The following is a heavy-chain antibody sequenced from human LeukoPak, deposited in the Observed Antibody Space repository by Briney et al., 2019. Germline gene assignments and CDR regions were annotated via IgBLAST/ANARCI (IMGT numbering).Heavy chain of an antibody. V-gene: IGHV1-2*06. CDR2: INPNSGGT. CDR1: GYTFTSYD. D-gene: IGHD2-15*01. CDR3: ARGSYDAFDI. J-gene: IGHJ3*02. Sequence: ASVKVSCKASGYTFTSYDINWVRQATGQGLEWMGRINPNSGGTNYAQKFQGRVTMTRDTSISTAYMELSRLRSDDTAVYYCARGSYDAFDIWGQGTMVTVSS.